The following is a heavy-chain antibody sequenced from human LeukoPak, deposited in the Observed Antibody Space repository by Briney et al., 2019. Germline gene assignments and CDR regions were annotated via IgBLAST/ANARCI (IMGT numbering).Heavy chain of an antibody. CDR1: GFTFGSYW. V-gene: IGHV3-7*01. Sequence: GGSLRLSCAASGFTFGSYWMSWVRQAPGKGLEWVANTKQDGSEKYYVDSVKGRFTISRDNGKNSLYLQINSLRAEDTAVYYCARDCSSTNCYRGGFDPWGQGTLVTVSS. CDR2: TKQDGSEK. D-gene: IGHD2-2*01. CDR3: ARDCSSTNCYRGGFDP. J-gene: IGHJ5*02.